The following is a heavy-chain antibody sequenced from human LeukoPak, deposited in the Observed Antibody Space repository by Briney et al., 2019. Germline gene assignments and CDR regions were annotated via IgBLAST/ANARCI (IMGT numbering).Heavy chain of an antibody. CDR1: GFTFSNYW. Sequence: GGSLRLSCAASGFTFSNYWMHWVRQAPGKGLEWVSYISSSGSTIYYADSVKGRFTISRDNAKNSLYLQMNSLRAEDTAVYYCARDSEGYSSGWYDYWGQGTLVTVSS. D-gene: IGHD6-19*01. J-gene: IGHJ4*02. CDR3: ARDSEGYSSGWYDY. CDR2: ISSSGSTI. V-gene: IGHV3-48*04.